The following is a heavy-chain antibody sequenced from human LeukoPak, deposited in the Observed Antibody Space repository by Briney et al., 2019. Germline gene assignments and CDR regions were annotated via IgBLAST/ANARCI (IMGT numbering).Heavy chain of an antibody. CDR1: DGSISSYY. CDR2: IYYSGST. D-gene: IGHD2-2*01. J-gene: IGHJ6*02. Sequence: SETLSLTCTVSDGSISSYYWSWILQPPGKGLEWIGYIYYSGSTNYNPSLKTRVTISVDTSKNQFSLKLSSVTAADTAVYYCARAGYCSSTSCYFGYYYYGMDVWGQGTTVSVSS. V-gene: IGHV4-59*01. CDR3: ARAGYCSSTSCYFGYYYYGMDV.